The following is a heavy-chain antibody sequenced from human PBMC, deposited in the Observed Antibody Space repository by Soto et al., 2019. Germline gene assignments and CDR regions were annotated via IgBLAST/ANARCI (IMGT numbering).Heavy chain of an antibody. D-gene: IGHD1-1*01. Sequence: EVQVVESGGGLVQPGGALSLSCAASGFTCSRFGMSWARQAPGKGLEWVATIKEDGRQKYYVDSVKGRFSISRDNAKNSLHLQMNSLRYEDTAVYYCAGRPDGFDICGKGTTVTVS. CDR1: GFTCSRFG. CDR2: IKEDGRQK. V-gene: IGHV3-7*05. J-gene: IGHJ3*02. CDR3: AGRPDGFDI.